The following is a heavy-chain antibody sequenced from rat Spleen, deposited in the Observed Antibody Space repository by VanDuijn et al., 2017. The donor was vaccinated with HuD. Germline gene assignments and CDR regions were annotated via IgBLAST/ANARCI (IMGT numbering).Heavy chain of an antibody. J-gene: IGHJ3*01. V-gene: IGHV5S10*01. CDR3: ATGGSWFAY. CDR1: GFTFSDYN. CDR2: ICSYGSRT. D-gene: IGHD5-1*01. Sequence: EVQMVASGGGLVQPGRSLKLSCAASGFTFSDYNMAWVRQAPKKGLEWVATICSYGSRTYYRDSVKGRFTISRDNAKSTLYLQMDSLRSEDTATYYSATGGSWFAYWGKGTLVTVSS.